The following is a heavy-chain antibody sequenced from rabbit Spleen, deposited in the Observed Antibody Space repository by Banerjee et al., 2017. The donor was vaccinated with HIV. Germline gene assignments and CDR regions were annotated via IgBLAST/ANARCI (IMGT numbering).Heavy chain of an antibody. Sequence: QEQLVESGGGLVKPGGTQTLTCKASGIDFTKYYITWVRQAPGKGLEWIGIIYAAKGSTDYASWVNGRFTISSDNAQSTVDLKMTSLTAADTATYFCARDTVYAAYAGFGHATLHYFDLWGPGTLVTVS. J-gene: IGHJ4*01. CDR2: IYAAKGST. D-gene: IGHD6-1*01. CDR1: GIDFTKYY. V-gene: IGHV1S43*01. CDR3: ARDTVYAAYAGFGHATLHYFDL.